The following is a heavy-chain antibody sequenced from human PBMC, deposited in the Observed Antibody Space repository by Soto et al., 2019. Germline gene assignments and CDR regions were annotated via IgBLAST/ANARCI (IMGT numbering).Heavy chain of an antibody. CDR2: IYPGDSDT. J-gene: IGHJ6*04. V-gene: IGHV5-51*01. CDR1: GYSFTSYW. Sequence: GESLKISCKGSGYSFTSYWIGWVRQMPGKGLEWMGIIYPGDSDTRYSPSFQGQVTISADKSISTAYLQWSSLKASDTAMYYCALKPAAAANYYYGMDVWGKGTTVTVSS. D-gene: IGHD2-15*01. CDR3: ALKPAAAANYYYGMDV.